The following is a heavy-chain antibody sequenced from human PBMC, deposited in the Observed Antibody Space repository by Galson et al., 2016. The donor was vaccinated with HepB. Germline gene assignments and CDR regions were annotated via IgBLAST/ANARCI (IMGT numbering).Heavy chain of an antibody. V-gene: IGHV3-9*01. CDR1: GFTFDDYA. Sequence: SLRLSCAASGFTFDDYAMHWVRQAPGKGLEWVSGISRNSGSIGYADSVKGRFTISRDNAKNSLYLQMNSLRAEDTALYYCAKGAIILEGWFDPWGQGTLVTVSS. CDR3: AKGAIILEGWFDP. J-gene: IGHJ5*02. CDR2: ISRNSGSI. D-gene: IGHD3-10*01.